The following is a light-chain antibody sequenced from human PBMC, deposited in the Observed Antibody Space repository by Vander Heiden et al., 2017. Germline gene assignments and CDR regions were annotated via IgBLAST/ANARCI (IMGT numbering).Light chain of an antibody. Sequence: SYELTQPPPVSVSPGQTARTTCSGDALPKQYAYWYQQKPGQAPVLVIYKDSERPSGIPERFSGSSSGTTVTLTISGVQAEDEADYYCQSADSSGTYYVFGTGTKVTVL. CDR2: KDS. CDR1: ALPKQY. J-gene: IGLJ1*01. V-gene: IGLV3-25*03. CDR3: QSADSSGTYYV.